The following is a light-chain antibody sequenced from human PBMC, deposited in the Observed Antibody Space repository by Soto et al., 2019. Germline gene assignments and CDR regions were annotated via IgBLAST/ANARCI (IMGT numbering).Light chain of an antibody. CDR3: QQYGSSPGT. J-gene: IGKJ1*01. Sequence: EIVLTQTPGTLSLSPGERATLSCRASQSVTSSHLAWYQQKPGQAPRLLIYDTSTRATGIPDRFIGSGSGTDFALTISRVEPEDFAMYFCQQYGSSPGTFGQGTKVEIK. CDR1: QSVTSSH. V-gene: IGKV3-20*01. CDR2: DTS.